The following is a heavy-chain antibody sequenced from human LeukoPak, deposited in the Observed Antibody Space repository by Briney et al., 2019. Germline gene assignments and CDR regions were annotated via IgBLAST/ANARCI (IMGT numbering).Heavy chain of an antibody. CDR1: GYTFTGYY. V-gene: IGHV1-2*02. Sequence: ASVKVSCKASGYTFTGYYMHWVRQAPGQGLEWMGWINPNSGGTNYAQKFQGRVTMTRDTSISTAYMELSRLRSDDTAVYYCARDRGTWNDDGFDYWGQGTLVTVSS. D-gene: IGHD1-1*01. J-gene: IGHJ4*02. CDR3: ARDRGTWNDDGFDY. CDR2: INPNSGGT.